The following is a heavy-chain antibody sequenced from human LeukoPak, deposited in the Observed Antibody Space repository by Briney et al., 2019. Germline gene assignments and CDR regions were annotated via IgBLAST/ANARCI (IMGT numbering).Heavy chain of an antibody. CDR1: GGSISSSSYY. Sequence: SETLSLTCTVSGGSISSSSYYWGWIRQPPGKGLEWIGSIYYSGSTYYNPSLKSRVTISVDTSKNQFSLKLSSVTAADAAVYYCARDMSITMIVVGPIDYWGQGTLVTVSS. D-gene: IGHD3-22*01. V-gene: IGHV4-39*07. CDR2: IYYSGST. CDR3: ARDMSITMIVVGPIDY. J-gene: IGHJ4*02.